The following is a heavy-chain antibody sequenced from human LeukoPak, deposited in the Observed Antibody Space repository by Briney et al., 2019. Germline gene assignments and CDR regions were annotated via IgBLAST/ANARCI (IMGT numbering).Heavy chain of an antibody. CDR3: AKPYDSSGYYYFDY. D-gene: IGHD3-22*01. J-gene: IGHJ4*02. V-gene: IGHV3-23*01. CDR2: ISGSGGST. Sequence: GGSLRLSCAASGFTFSSYGMSWVRQAPGKGLEWVSAISGSGGSTYYADSVKGRFTISRDNSKNTLYLQMNSLRAEDTAVYYCAKPYDSSGYYYFDYWGQGTLVTVSS. CDR1: GFTFSSYG.